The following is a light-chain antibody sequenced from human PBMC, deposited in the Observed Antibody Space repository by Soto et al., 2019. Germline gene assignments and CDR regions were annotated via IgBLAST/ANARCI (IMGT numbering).Light chain of an antibody. CDR2: DVN. Sequence: QSALTKPAYVSGAPGQSITISCTGTSSDVGGYDYVSWYQQLPGKAPKLLIYDVNNRPSGVSHRFSGSKSGNMASLTISGLQAEDEADYYCSSYTGSSTFVFGTGTKVTVL. CDR1: SSDVGGYDY. V-gene: IGLV2-14*01. CDR3: SSYTGSSTFV. J-gene: IGLJ1*01.